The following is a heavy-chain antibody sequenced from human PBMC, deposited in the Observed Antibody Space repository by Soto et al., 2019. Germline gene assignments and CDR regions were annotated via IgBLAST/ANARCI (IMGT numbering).Heavy chain of an antibody. D-gene: IGHD3-22*01. J-gene: IGHJ6*02. CDR2: IVPIFGA. CDR3: ARGGSDYEGSGYYQGHV. CDR1: GGTFSNYG. V-gene: IGHV1-69*12. Sequence: QVQLVQSGAEVKKPGSSVKVSCKSSGGTFSNYGFSWVRQAPGQGLECMGVIVPIFGAEHPQKFQGRVTISAGQSNNPVFMELGGLRSEDTAVYYCARGGSDYEGSGYYQGHVWGQGTTVTVSS.